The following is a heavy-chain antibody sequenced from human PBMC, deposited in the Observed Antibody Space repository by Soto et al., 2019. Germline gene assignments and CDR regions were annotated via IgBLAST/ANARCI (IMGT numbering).Heavy chain of an antibody. V-gene: IGHV1-69*01. D-gene: IGHD1-1*01. CDR1: GGTFSTYG. CDR3: ARGEPKTGSVPYSMDV. CDR2: FIPIFGTS. J-gene: IGHJ6*02. Sequence: QVQLVQSGAEVKNPGSSVNVSCKAYGGTFSTYGISWVRQAPGQGLEWMGGFIPIFGTSNYAQKCQGRLTIRADEPTSTAYMELSSLRSDDTAVYYCARGEPKTGSVPYSMDVWGQGTTVAVSS.